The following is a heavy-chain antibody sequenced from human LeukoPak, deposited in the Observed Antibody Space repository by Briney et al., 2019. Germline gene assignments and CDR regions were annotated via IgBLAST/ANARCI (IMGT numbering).Heavy chain of an antibody. Sequence: GASVKVSCKASGGTFSSYAISWVRQAPGQGLEWMGGIIPIFGTANYAQKFQGRVTITTDESTSTAYMELSSLRSEDTAVYYCARLHRDIVVVPAAIGGAFDIWGQGTMVTVSS. CDR3: ARLHRDIVVVPAAIGGAFDI. V-gene: IGHV1-69*05. D-gene: IGHD2-2*02. J-gene: IGHJ3*02. CDR2: IIPIFGTA. CDR1: GGTFSSYA.